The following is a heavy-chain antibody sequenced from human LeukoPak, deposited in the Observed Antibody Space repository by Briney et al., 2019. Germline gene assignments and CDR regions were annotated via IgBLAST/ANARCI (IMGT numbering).Heavy chain of an antibody. D-gene: IGHD6-19*01. CDR3: ARAGGSGWYEGDY. CDR1: GVTCVGFA. V-gene: IGHV3-30*04. CDR2: ISYDGSNK. Sequence: AGALVIWWGAAGVTCVGFARHWIRQAPGKGLEWVAVISYDGSNKYYPDSVKGRLTISRDNSKNTLYLQMNSLRAEDSAVYYCARAGGSGWYEGDYWGQGTLVTVSS. J-gene: IGHJ4*02.